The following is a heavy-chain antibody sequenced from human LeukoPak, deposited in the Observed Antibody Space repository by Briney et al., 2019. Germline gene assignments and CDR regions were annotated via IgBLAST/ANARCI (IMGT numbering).Heavy chain of an antibody. V-gene: IGHV3-48*04. Sequence: PGGSLRLSCAASGFTFSSYSMNWVRQAPGKGLEWVSYISSSSSTIYYADSVKGRFTISRDNAKNSLYLQMNSLRAEDTAVYYCARDLSSGQVGFWFDPWGQGTLVTVSS. CDR3: ARDLSSGQVGFWFDP. CDR2: ISSSSSTI. CDR1: GFTFSSYS. D-gene: IGHD6-19*01. J-gene: IGHJ5*02.